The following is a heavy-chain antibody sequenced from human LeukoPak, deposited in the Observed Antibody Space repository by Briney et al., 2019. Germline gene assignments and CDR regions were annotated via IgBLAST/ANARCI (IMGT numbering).Heavy chain of an antibody. CDR1: GGSISSSSYY. CDR3: AREGSTSCYHY. V-gene: IGHV4-39*07. CDR2: IYDSGST. J-gene: IGHJ4*02. Sequence: PETLSLTRTVSGGSISSSSYYWGWIRQPPGKGLEWIGSIYDSGSTYYNPSLKSRVTISVDTSKNQFSLKLSSVTAADTAVYYCAREGSTSCYHYWGQGTLVTVSS. D-gene: IGHD2-2*01.